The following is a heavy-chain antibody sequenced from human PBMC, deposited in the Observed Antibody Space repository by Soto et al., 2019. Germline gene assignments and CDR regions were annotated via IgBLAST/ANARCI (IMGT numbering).Heavy chain of an antibody. CDR2: FDPEDGET. CDR3: ATEVRRSSSCPHHDVFDI. D-gene: IGHD6-13*01. V-gene: IGHV1-24*01. Sequence: ASVKVSCKVSGYTLTELSMHWVRQAPGKGLEWMGGFDPEDGETIYAQKFQGRVTMTEDTSTDTAYMELSSLRSEDTAVYYCATEVRRSSSCPHHDVFDIWGKGTLVTV. J-gene: IGHJ3*02. CDR1: GYTLTELS.